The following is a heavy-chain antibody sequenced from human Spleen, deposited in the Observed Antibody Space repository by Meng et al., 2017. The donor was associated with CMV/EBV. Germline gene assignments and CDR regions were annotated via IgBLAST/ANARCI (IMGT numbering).Heavy chain of an antibody. CDR1: YSFTSYW. CDR2: IYPGDSDT. CDR3: ARRGYCSSTSCPNWFDP. D-gene: IGHD2-2*01. J-gene: IGHJ5*02. Sequence: YSFTSYWIGWVRQMPGKGLEWMGIIYPGDSDTRYSPSFQGQVTISADKSISTAYLQWSSLKASDTAMYYCARRGYCSSTSCPNWFDPWGQGTLVTVSS. V-gene: IGHV5-51*01.